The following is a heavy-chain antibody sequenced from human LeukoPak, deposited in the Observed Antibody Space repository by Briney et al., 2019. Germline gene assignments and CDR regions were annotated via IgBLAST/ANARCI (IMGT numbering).Heavy chain of an antibody. D-gene: IGHD2-15*01. J-gene: IGHJ3*02. CDR3: AREGNGTPDAFDI. Sequence: ASVKVSCKASGGTFSSYAISWVRPAPGQGLEWLGGIIPIFGTANYAQKFQGRVTITTDESTSTAYMELSSLRSEDTAVYYCAREGNGTPDAFDIWGQGTMVTVSS. CDR1: GGTFSSYA. CDR2: IIPIFGTA. V-gene: IGHV1-69*05.